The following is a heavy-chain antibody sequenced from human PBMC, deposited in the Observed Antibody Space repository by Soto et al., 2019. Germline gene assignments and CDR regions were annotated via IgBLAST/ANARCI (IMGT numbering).Heavy chain of an antibody. Sequence: QVQLQESGPGLVKASQTLSLTCSVSNGSINSAGHFWSWLRQHPGKGPEWLGYIYYTGSTYYNPALQRRAVFSIDTSKTRFSLKLTSVTAADTAVYYCARGFGGVSLDYFDFWGQGTQVTVSS. V-gene: IGHV4-31*03. CDR3: ARGFGGVSLDYFDF. D-gene: IGHD3-16*01. CDR2: IYYTGST. CDR1: NGSINSAGHF. J-gene: IGHJ4*02.